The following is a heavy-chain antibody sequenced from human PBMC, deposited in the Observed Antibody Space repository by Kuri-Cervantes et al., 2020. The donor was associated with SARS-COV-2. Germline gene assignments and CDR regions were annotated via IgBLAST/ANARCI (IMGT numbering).Heavy chain of an antibody. CDR3: ARGRGWNGGNINWFDP. CDR1: GGSFSGYY. J-gene: IGHJ5*02. D-gene: IGHD4-23*01. CDR2: IFTSGST. V-gene: IGHV4-59*10. Sequence: SETLSLTCDVYGGSFSGYYWSWIRQSPGKGLEWFGRIFTSGSTNYNPSLKSRVTISVDTSKKQFSLNLGSVTAADTAVYYCARGRGWNGGNINWFDPWGQGTLVTVSS.